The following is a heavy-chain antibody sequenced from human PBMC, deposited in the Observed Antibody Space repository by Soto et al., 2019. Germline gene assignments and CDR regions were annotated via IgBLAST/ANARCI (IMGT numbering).Heavy chain of an antibody. V-gene: IGHV3-66*01. CDR3: ARGGCIAAIDSNYYFAY. D-gene: IGHD6-13*01. J-gene: IGHJ4*02. CDR1: GFTVSSNY. Sequence: GGSLRLSCAASGFTVSSNYMSWVRQAPGKGLEWVSVIYSGGSTYYADSVKGRFTISRDNSKNTLYLQMNSLRAEDTAVYYCARGGCIAAIDSNYYFAYWGPGTLVTVSS. CDR2: IYSGGST.